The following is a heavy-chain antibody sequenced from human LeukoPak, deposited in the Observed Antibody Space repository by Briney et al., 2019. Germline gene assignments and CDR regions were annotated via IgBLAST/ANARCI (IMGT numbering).Heavy chain of an antibody. J-gene: IGHJ3*02. Sequence: SGGSLRLSCAASGFTFSTYAMTWVRQAPGKGLDWVSAISGGGSSTYYADSVKDRFTISRDNSKNTLYLQMNSLRAEDTAVYYCAKETVVVVAATPDAFDIWGQGTMVTVSS. D-gene: IGHD2-15*01. V-gene: IGHV3-23*01. CDR2: ISGGGSST. CDR3: AKETVVVVAATPDAFDI. CDR1: GFTFSTYA.